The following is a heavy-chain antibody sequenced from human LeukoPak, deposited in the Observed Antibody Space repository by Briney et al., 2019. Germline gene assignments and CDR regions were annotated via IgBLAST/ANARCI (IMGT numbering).Heavy chain of an antibody. CDR1: GFTFSGYA. Sequence: GGSLRLSCAASGFTFSGYAMSWVRQAPGKGLEWVSTIIGSGGATYYADSVKGRLTISRDNSKNTLYLQMNTLRAEDTAVYYCAKGRGYCSGGSCYSWFDYWGQGTLVAVSS. J-gene: IGHJ5*01. CDR2: IIGSGGAT. D-gene: IGHD2-15*01. CDR3: AKGRGYCSGGSCYSWFDY. V-gene: IGHV3-23*01.